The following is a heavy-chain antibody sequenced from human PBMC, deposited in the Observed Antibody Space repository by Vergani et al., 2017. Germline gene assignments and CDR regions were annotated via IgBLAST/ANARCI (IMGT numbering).Heavy chain of an antibody. V-gene: IGHV7-4-1*02. J-gene: IGHJ3*02. D-gene: IGHD3-10*01. CDR1: GYTFTSYA. CDR2: INTNTGNP. CDR3: ARDLTYYYGSGSYWSAFDI. Sequence: QVQLVQSGAEVKKPGASVKVSCKASGYTFTSYAMNWVRQAPGQGLEWMGWINTNTGNPTYAQGFTGRFVFSLDTSVSTAYLQISSLKAEDTAVYYCARDLTYYYGSGSYWSAFDIWGQGTMVTVSS.